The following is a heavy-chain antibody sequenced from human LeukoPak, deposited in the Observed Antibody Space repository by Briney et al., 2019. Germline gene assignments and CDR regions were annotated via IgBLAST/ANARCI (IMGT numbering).Heavy chain of an antibody. CDR3: ARDKNTIFGVVIGDAFDI. CDR1: GSTFSSYS. CDR2: ISSSSSYI. Sequence: SGGSLRLSCAASGSTFSSYSMNWVRQAPGKGLEWASSISSSSSYIYYADSVKGRFTISRDNAKNSLYLQMNSLRAEDTAVYYCARDKNTIFGVVIGDAFDIWGQGTMVTVSS. J-gene: IGHJ3*02. D-gene: IGHD3-3*01. V-gene: IGHV3-21*01.